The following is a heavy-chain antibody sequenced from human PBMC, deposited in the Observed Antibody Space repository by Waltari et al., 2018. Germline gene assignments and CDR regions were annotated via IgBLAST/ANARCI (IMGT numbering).Heavy chain of an antibody. V-gene: IGHV3-48*01. D-gene: IGHD5-12*01. J-gene: IGHJ3*02. CDR3: ARGRDGYIQDVFDI. CDR1: GFPFNTYN. Sequence: EVQLVESGGCLVKHGESLSLSCSPPGFPFNTYNMNWVRQAPGKGREWVSYISSSTTTYYADYVKGRFTISRDNAKNSLYLQLNSLRAEDTALYYCARGRDGYIQDVFDIWGQGTMVSVSS. CDR2: ISSSTTT.